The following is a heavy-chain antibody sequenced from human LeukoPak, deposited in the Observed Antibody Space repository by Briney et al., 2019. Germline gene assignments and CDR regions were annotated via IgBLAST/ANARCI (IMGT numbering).Heavy chain of an antibody. D-gene: IGHD3-10*01. V-gene: IGHV1-46*01. Sequence: ASVKVSCKASGYTFTSHYMHWVRQAPGQGLEWMGIINPSSGGTSYTQKFQGRVTMTRDTSTSTVYVELRSLRSEDSAVYYCAREPRPPGSGNYGPGFDYWGQGSLVTVSS. J-gene: IGHJ4*02. CDR2: INPSSGGT. CDR1: GYTFTSHY. CDR3: AREPRPPGSGNYGPGFDY.